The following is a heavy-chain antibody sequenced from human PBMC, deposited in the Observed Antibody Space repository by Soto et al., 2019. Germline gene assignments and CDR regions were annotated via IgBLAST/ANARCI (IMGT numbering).Heavy chain of an antibody. CDR2: IYHGGST. D-gene: IGHD5-12*01. J-gene: IGHJ6*02. CDR1: GGSISSGGYS. CDR3: ARGGRNYYYGMDV. Sequence: NPSETLSLTCAVSGGSISSGGYSWSWIRQPPGKGLEWIGYIYHGGSTYYNPSLKSRVTISVDRSKNQFSLKLSSVTAADTAVYYCARGGRNYYYGMDVWGQGTTVTVSS. V-gene: IGHV4-30-2*01.